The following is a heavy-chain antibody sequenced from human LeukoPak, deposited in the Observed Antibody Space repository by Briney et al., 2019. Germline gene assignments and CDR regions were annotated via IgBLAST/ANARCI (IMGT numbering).Heavy chain of an antibody. Sequence: PGGSLRLSCAASGFTFSSYGMHWVRQAPGKGLEWVAVISYDGSNKYYADSVKGRFTISRDNSKNTLYLQMNSLRAEDTAVYYCARGQSWDKLLWFGELENWFDPWGQGTLVTVSS. CDR3: ARGQSWDKLLWFGELENWFDP. D-gene: IGHD3-10*01. J-gene: IGHJ5*02. CDR1: GFTFSSYG. CDR2: ISYDGSNK. V-gene: IGHV3-30*03.